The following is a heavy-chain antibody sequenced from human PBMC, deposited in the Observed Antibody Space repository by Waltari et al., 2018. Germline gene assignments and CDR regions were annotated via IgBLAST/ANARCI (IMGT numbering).Heavy chain of an antibody. V-gene: IGHV4-39*01. Sequence: QLQLQESGPGLVKPSETLSLTCTVSGGPISSSRYYWGWIRQPPGKGLEWIGSSYYSGSTYYNPSLKSRVTISVDTSKNQFSLKLSSVTAADTAVYYCARHPAMTIMLWYFDLWGRGTLVTVSS. CDR3: ARHPAMTIMLWYFDL. CDR1: GGPISSSRYY. D-gene: IGHD2-8*01. J-gene: IGHJ2*01. CDR2: SYYSGST.